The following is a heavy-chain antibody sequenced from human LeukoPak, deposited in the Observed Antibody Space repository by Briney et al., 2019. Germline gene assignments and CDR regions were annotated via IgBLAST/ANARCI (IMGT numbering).Heavy chain of an antibody. CDR2: IGTAGDT. V-gene: IGHV3-13*01. D-gene: IGHD6-19*01. CDR3: ARGAHSNGWYDPAY. CDR1: GFTFSSYD. J-gene: IGHJ4*02. Sequence: GGSLRLSCAASGFTFSSYDMHWVRKVTGKSLEWVSAIGTAGDTYYPGSVKGRFTISRENAKNSLYLQMNSLRAEDTAVYYCARGAHSNGWYDPAYWGQGTLVTVSS.